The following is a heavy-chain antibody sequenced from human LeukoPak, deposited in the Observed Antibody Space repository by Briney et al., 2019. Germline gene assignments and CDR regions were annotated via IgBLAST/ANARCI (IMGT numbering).Heavy chain of an antibody. CDR3: ARDGGQGKYFDY. J-gene: IGHJ4*02. D-gene: IGHD3-16*01. CDR2: ISYDGSNK. V-gene: IGHV3-30-3*01. Sequence: GGSLRLSCAASGFTFSSYAMHWVRQAPGKGLEWVAVISYDGSNKYYADSVKGRFTISRDNSKNTLYLQMDSLRAEDTAVYYCARDGGQGKYFDYWGQGTLVTVSS. CDR1: GFTFSSYA.